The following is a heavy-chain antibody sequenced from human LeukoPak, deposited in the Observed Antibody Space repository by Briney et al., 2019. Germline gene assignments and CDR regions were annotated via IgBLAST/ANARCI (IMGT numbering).Heavy chain of an antibody. CDR3: AKAGYSSSWGWFDP. Sequence: PGRSLRLSCAASGFTFSNYGMHWVRQAPGKGLEWVAVISNDGSNKYYADPVKGRFTISRDNSKNTLFLQMNSLRAEDTAIYYCAKAGYSSSWGWFDPWGQGTLVTVSS. J-gene: IGHJ5*02. D-gene: IGHD6-13*01. V-gene: IGHV3-30*18. CDR1: GFTFSNYG. CDR2: ISNDGSNK.